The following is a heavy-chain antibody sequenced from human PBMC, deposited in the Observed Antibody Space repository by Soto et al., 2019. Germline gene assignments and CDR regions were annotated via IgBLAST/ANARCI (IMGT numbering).Heavy chain of an antibody. CDR3: VGAPYVTSSGYDS. D-gene: IGHD3-16*01. Sequence: EVQLLESGGGLVQPGGSLRLSCAASGFTFSNYAMNWVRLAPGKGLEWVSTIGATDGRTYYADSVKGRFTISRDNSKNTLWLQMSSLGVDDTALYYCVGAPYVTSSGYDSWGQGTLVTVSS. CDR1: GFTFSNYA. CDR2: IGATDGRT. V-gene: IGHV3-23*01. J-gene: IGHJ5*02.